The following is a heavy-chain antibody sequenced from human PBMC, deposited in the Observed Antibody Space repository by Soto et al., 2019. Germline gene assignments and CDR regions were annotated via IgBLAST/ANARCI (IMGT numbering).Heavy chain of an antibody. Sequence: GASVKVSCKASGGTFSSYTISWVRQAPGQGLEWMGRIIPILGIANYAQKFQGRVTITADKSTSTAYMELSSLRSEDTAVYYCARPYYYDSSGPVYYYYYGMDVWGQGTTVTVSS. CDR1: GGTFSSYT. V-gene: IGHV1-69*02. D-gene: IGHD3-22*01. CDR3: ARPYYYDSSGPVYYYYYGMDV. CDR2: IIPILGIA. J-gene: IGHJ6*02.